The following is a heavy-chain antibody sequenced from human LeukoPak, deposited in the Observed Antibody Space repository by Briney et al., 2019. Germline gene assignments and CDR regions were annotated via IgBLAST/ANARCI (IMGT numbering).Heavy chain of an antibody. CDR2: IYHSGST. CDR1: GYSISSGYY. J-gene: IGHJ6*02. D-gene: IGHD3-22*01. CDR3: ARDPNQYYYDSSGSYGMDV. V-gene: IGHV4-38-2*02. Sequence: SETLSLTCTVSGYSISSGYYWGWIRQPPGKGLEWIGSIYHSGSTYYNPSLKSRVTISVDTSKNQFSLKLSSVTAADTAVYYCARDPNQYYYDSSGSYGMDVWGQGTTVTVSS.